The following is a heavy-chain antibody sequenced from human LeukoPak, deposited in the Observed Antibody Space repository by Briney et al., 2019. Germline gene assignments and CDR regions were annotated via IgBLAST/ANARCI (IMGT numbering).Heavy chain of an antibody. Sequence: SVKVSCKASGGTFSSYAISWVRQAPGQGLEWMGGIIPIFGTANYAQKFQGRVTITADGSTSTAYMELSSLRSEDTAVYYCAREGGYYDSSGYSNWFDPWGQGTLVTVSS. CDR1: GGTFSSYA. D-gene: IGHD3-22*01. CDR3: AREGGYYDSSGYSNWFDP. V-gene: IGHV1-69*13. J-gene: IGHJ5*02. CDR2: IIPIFGTA.